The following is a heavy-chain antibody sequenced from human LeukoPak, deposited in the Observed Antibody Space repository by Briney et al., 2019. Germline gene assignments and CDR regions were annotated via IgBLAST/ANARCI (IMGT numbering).Heavy chain of an antibody. Sequence: GGSLRLSCAASGFTFSSYGMHWVRQAPGKGLEGVAVISYDGSNKYYADSVKGRFNISRDNSKNTLYLQMNSLRAEDTAVYYCAKDSGQWLVNGMDVWGQGTTVTVSS. CDR2: ISYDGSNK. D-gene: IGHD6-19*01. V-gene: IGHV3-30*18. CDR3: AKDSGQWLVNGMDV. J-gene: IGHJ6*02. CDR1: GFTFSSYG.